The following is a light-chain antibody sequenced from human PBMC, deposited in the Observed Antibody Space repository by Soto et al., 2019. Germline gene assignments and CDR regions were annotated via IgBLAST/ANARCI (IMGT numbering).Light chain of an antibody. J-gene: IGKJ1*01. V-gene: IGKV3-20*01. CDR1: QGIGDT. Sequence: EIVLTQSPATLSVSPGEGVTLSCRASQGIGDTLVWYQQHPGQAPRLLIYGASSRATGIPDRFSGSGSGTDFSLTIRRLEPDDFAVYYCQKYGNFWTFGQGTKVDIK. CDR2: GAS. CDR3: QKYGNFWT.